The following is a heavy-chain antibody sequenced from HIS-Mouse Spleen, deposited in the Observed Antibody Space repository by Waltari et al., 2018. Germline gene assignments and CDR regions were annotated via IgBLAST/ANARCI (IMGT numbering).Heavy chain of an antibody. Sequence: QLQLQESGPGLVKPSETLSLTCTVSGGSISSSSYYWGWIRQPPGKGLEWIGSIYYSGGTYYNPSLKSRVTISVDTSKNQFSLKLSSVTAADTAVYYCARPRPSVGWGHYWYFDLWGRGTLVTVSS. D-gene: IGHD1-26*01. J-gene: IGHJ2*01. V-gene: IGHV4-39*01. CDR2: IYYSGGT. CDR1: GGSISSSSYY. CDR3: ARPRPSVGWGHYWYFDL.